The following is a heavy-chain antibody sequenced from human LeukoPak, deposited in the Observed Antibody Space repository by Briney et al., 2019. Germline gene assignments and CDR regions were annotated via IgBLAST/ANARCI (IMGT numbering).Heavy chain of an antibody. Sequence: GGSLRLSCAASDFSFITYAMSWVRQAPGKGLEWVANIKQDGSEKYYVDSVKGRFTISRDNAKNSLYLQMNSLRAEDTAVYYCARDPENYDFWSGYYPHWGQGTLVTVSS. J-gene: IGHJ4*02. CDR2: IKQDGSEK. CDR3: ARDPENYDFWSGYYPH. V-gene: IGHV3-7*01. CDR1: DFSFITYA. D-gene: IGHD3-3*01.